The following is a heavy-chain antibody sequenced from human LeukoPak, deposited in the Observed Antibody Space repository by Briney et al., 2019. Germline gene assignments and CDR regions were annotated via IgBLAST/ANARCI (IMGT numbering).Heavy chain of an antibody. J-gene: IGHJ1*01. CDR2: IYYSGGT. V-gene: IGHV4-39*01. Sequence: SETLSLTCSVSGGSIGNNNYYWGWIRQPPGKGLEWIGSIYYSGGTYFNPSLKSRLTMSVDRSKNQFSLKLSSVTAADTAVYYCASYRGAFFQHWGQGTLVTVSS. D-gene: IGHD4-23*01. CDR3: ASYRGAFFQH. CDR1: GGSIGNNNYY.